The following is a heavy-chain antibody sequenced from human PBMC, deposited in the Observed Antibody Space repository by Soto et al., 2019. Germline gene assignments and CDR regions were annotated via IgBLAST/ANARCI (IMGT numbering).Heavy chain of an antibody. CDR1: GFTFSSYG. D-gene: IGHD6-13*01. CDR2: IWYDGSNK. V-gene: IGHV3-33*08. Sequence: GGSLRLSCAASGFTFSSYGMHWVRQAPGKGLEWVAVIWYDGSNKYYADSVKGRFTISRDNSKNTLYLQMNSLRAEDTAVYYCARGNFIAAAGFPLDYWGQGTLVTVSS. J-gene: IGHJ4*02. CDR3: ARGNFIAAAGFPLDY.